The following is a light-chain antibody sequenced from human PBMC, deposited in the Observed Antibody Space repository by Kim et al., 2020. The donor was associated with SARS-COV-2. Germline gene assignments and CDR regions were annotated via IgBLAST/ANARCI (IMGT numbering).Light chain of an antibody. V-gene: IGLV3-1*01. J-gene: IGLJ1*01. CDR3: QAWDSSTYV. CDR1: KLGDKY. CDR2: QDS. Sequence: VSPGQPARITCSGDKLGDKYACWYQQKPGQSPVLVIYQDSKRPSGIPERFSGSTSGNTATLTISGTQAMDEADYYCQAWDSSTYVFGTGTKVTVL.